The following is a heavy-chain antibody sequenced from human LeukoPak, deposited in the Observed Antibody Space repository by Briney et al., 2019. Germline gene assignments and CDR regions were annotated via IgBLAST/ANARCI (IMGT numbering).Heavy chain of an antibody. V-gene: IGHV4-59*08. CDR3: ARRSSSVWPDGFDI. CDR2: IYNTGST. CDR1: GGSINNYY. J-gene: IGHJ3*02. D-gene: IGHD6-19*01. Sequence: SETLSLTCSVSGGSINNYYWGWIRQPPGKGLEWIGYIYNTGSTNYKPSPKSRVTISVDTSKKQFSLKLSSVTAADTAVYYCARRSSSVWPDGFDIWGQGTMVTVSS.